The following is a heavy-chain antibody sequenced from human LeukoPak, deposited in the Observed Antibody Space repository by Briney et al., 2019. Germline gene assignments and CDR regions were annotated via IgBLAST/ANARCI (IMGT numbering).Heavy chain of an antibody. CDR3: ARDVATVGATRGSPDS. Sequence: PGRSLRLSCAASGFTFTNHAMHWVRQAPDKGLEWVAAISYDGSFAPYANSVKGRFIISRDNIKDTLYLQMSSLRIEDTAVYYCARDVATVGATRGSPDSWGQGTLVTVSS. D-gene: IGHD1-26*01. CDR1: GFTFTNHA. J-gene: IGHJ4*02. CDR2: ISYDGSFA. V-gene: IGHV3-30*04.